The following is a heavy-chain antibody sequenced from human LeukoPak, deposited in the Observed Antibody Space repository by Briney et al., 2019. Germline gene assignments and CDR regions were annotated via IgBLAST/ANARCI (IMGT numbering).Heavy chain of an antibody. Sequence: PSETLSLTCTVSGGSISSYYWSWIRQPAGKGLEWIGRIYTSGSTNYNPSLKSRVTISVDTSKNQFSLKLSSVTAADTAVYYCAREDGSGSYSNFDYWGQGTLVTVSS. D-gene: IGHD1-26*01. CDR3: AREDGSGSYSNFDY. CDR1: GGSISSYY. J-gene: IGHJ4*02. CDR2: IYTSGST. V-gene: IGHV4-4*07.